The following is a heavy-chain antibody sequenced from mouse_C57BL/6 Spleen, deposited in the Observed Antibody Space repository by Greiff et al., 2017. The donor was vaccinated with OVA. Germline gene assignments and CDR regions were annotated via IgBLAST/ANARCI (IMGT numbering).Heavy chain of an antibody. CDR3: TRSGDDY. CDR2: IDPETGGT. V-gene: IGHV1-15*01. Sequence: VQLQESGAELVRPGASVTLSCKASGYTFTDYEMHWVKQTPVHGLEWIGAIDPETGGTAYNQKFKGKAILTADKSSSTAYMELRSLTSEDSAVYYCTRSGDDYWGQGTTLTVSS. CDR1: GYTFTDYE. J-gene: IGHJ2*01. D-gene: IGHD3-1*01.